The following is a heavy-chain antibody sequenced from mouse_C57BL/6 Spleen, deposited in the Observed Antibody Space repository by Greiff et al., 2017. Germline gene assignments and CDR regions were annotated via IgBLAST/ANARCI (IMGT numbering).Heavy chain of an antibody. CDR1: GYTFTSYW. Sequence: QVQLQQPGAELVKPGASVKLSCKASGYTFTSYWIKWVKHRPGQGLEWIGEIDPSDSYTNYNQKFKAKATLTVDTPPSPPSMQLSSLSSEDSAANDCARGVYSEYDVGYFDDGGQGTTLTVSS. CDR3: ARGVYSEYDVGYFDD. J-gene: IGHJ2*01. D-gene: IGHD2-4*01. V-gene: IGHV1-50*01. CDR2: IDPSDSYT.